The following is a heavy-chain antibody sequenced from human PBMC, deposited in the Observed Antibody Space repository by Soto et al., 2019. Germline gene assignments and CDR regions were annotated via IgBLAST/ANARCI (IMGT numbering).Heavy chain of an antibody. D-gene: IGHD3-10*02. CDR1: GFTFSRFS. Sequence: PGGSLRLSCAASGFTFSRFSMHWVRQAPGKGLAWVAVISYDGNNKHFAESVKGRFSISRDDSKNTVYLETNNLRGDDSAVYYCARDHGMFLSYYYYGMDVWGQGTTVTVSS. J-gene: IGHJ6*02. CDR3: ARDHGMFLSYYYYGMDV. V-gene: IGHV3-30-3*01. CDR2: ISYDGNNK.